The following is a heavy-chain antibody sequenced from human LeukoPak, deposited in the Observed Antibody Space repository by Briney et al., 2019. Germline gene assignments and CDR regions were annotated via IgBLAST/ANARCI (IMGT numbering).Heavy chain of an antibody. Sequence: GGSLRLSCAASGVTLRNYAMTWIRQAPGKGLQWVSVISGDGESTYYADSVRGRFTISRDNSKNTMYLQMNNLRAEHTAIYYCAKDRDCSSTGCYVFANWGQGTLVTVSS. D-gene: IGHD2-2*01. J-gene: IGHJ4*02. CDR3: AKDRDCSSTGCYVFAN. CDR2: ISGDGEST. CDR1: GVTLRNYA. V-gene: IGHV3-23*01.